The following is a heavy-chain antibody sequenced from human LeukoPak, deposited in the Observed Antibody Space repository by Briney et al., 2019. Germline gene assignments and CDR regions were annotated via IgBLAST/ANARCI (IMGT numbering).Heavy chain of an antibody. V-gene: IGHV3-66*01. CDR2: TYDAAST. CDR1: GCTVIGNY. CDR3: ARAVVGSGSLY. D-gene: IGHD3-10*01. J-gene: IGHJ4*02. Sequence: GWALRLSCPSCGCTVIGNYMSGVGQAPGKGLEGVSITYDAASTSYADSVKGRFTNSRDSSKNTLYLQMKSLRAEDTGVYLCARAVVGSGSLYWGQGTLVTVSS.